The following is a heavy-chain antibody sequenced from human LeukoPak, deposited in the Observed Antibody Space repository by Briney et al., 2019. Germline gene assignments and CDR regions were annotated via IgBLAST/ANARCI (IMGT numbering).Heavy chain of an antibody. CDR3: AKDGGSGTYSLDY. V-gene: IGHV3-30*02. D-gene: IGHD3-10*01. J-gene: IGHJ4*02. CDR2: VSYAGGIK. Sequence: GGSLRLSCAACGFTFNTYHMHWLPQFPGKGLEGVAFVSYAGGIKYYADSVKGRFTISRDNSKNTLYLQLNSLRPEDTAVYSCAKDGGSGTYSLDYWGQGTLVTVSS. CDR1: GFTFNTYH.